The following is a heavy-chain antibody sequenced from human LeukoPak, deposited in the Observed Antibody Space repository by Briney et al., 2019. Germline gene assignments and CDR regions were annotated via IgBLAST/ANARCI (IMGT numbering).Heavy chain of an antibody. V-gene: IGHV5-51*01. Sequence: GESLKISCKGSGYTFTSYWIGWVRQMPGKGLEWMGIVYPGDSDTRYSPSFQGQVTISADKSTNTAYLQWRSLKASDTAMYYCVRRMDTTVVFDFWGQGALVTVSS. J-gene: IGHJ4*02. D-gene: IGHD5-18*01. CDR2: VYPGDSDT. CDR1: GYTFTSYW. CDR3: VRRMDTTVVFDF.